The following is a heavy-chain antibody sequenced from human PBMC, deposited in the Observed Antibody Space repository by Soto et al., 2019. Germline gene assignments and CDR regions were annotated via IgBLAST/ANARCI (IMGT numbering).Heavy chain of an antibody. J-gene: IGHJ4*02. CDR1: GGTLTNYV. CDR2: IMPLSGTT. Sequence: QVQLVQSGAEVKKPESSVKVSCKASGGTLTNYVVNWVRQAPGQGLEWMGWIMPLSGTTKYAQKFQGGVTIIADSSANTVYLELKNLRSEDSALYYCATDGFGGNYLGQGGQGTLVTLSS. V-gene: IGHV1-69*01. CDR3: ATDGFGGNYLGQ. D-gene: IGHD1-7*01.